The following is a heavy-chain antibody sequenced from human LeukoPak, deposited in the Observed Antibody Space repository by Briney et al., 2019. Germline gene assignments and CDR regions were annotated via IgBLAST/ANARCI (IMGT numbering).Heavy chain of an antibody. Sequence: ASVKVSCKASGYTFTGYYMHWVRQAPGQGLEWMGWINPNSGGTNYAQKFQGRVTMTRDTSISTAYMELSRLRSDDTAVYYCATDQSEGYNLRYYYGMDVWGQGTTVTVSS. V-gene: IGHV1-2*02. J-gene: IGHJ6*02. D-gene: IGHD5-24*01. CDR2: INPNSGGT. CDR3: ATDQSEGYNLRYYYGMDV. CDR1: GYTFTGYY.